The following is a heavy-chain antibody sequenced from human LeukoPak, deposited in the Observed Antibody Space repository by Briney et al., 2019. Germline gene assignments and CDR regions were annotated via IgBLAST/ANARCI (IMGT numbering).Heavy chain of an antibody. CDR3: AREYCSSTSCYTGTHMDV. J-gene: IGHJ6*03. CDR1: GYTFTSYY. Sequence: ASVKVSCKASGYTFTSYYMHWVRQAPGQGLKWVGLINPSGGSTSYAQKFQGRVTMTRDMSTSTVYMELSSLRSEDTAVYYCAREYCSSTSCYTGTHMDVWGKGTTVTVSS. D-gene: IGHD2-2*02. CDR2: INPSGGST. V-gene: IGHV1-46*01.